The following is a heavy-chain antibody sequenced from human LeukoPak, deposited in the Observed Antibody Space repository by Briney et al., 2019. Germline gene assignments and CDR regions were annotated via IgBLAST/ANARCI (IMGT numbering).Heavy chain of an antibody. D-gene: IGHD3-3*01. Sequence: GGSLRLSCAASGFTFSSYAMSWVRQAPGKGLEWVSAISGSVGNTYYADSVKGRFTISRDNSKNTLYLQMNSLRAEDTAVYYCAKALGDFWSGYYGGRFDYWGQGTLVTVSS. CDR3: AKALGDFWSGYYGGRFDY. V-gene: IGHV3-23*01. CDR2: ISGSVGNT. J-gene: IGHJ4*02. CDR1: GFTFSSYA.